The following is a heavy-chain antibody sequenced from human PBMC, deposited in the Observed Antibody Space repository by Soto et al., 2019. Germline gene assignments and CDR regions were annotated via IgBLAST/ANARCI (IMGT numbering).Heavy chain of an antibody. CDR3: AKDKITMVRGVMGY. CDR2: IGGSGFTT. D-gene: IGHD3-10*01. V-gene: IGHV3-23*01. J-gene: IGHJ4*02. Sequence: PGGSLRLSCAASGFTFSNYAMTWVRQAPGKGLEWVSVIGGSGFTTNYADSVKGRFTISRDNSKNTLYLQMNSLRAEDTAVYYCAKDKITMVRGVMGYWGQGTLVTVSS. CDR1: GFTFSNYA.